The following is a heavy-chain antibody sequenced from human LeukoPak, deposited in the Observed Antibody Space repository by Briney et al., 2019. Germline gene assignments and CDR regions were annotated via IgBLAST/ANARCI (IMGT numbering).Heavy chain of an antibody. D-gene: IGHD5-18*01. V-gene: IGHV3-30-3*01. J-gene: IGHJ6*02. CDR2: ISIDGNTQ. Sequence: PGGSLRLSCTASGFRFSAYARQWVRQAPGKGLEWVAVISIDGNTQYYADSVRGRFSISRDNSKNTLYPEMSSLRGEDTGIFYCAREEYKYGLGALDVWGQGTTVTVSS. CDR1: GFRFSAYA. CDR3: AREEYKYGLGALDV.